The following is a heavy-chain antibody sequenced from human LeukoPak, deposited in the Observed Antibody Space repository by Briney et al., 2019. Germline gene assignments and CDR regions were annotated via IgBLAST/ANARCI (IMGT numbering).Heavy chain of an antibody. D-gene: IGHD6-19*01. CDR2: IYYSGST. V-gene: IGHV4-59*12. Sequence: SETLSLTCTVSGGSISSYYWSWIRQPPGKGLEWIGYIYYSGSTNYNPSLKSRVTISVDTSKNQFSLKLSSVTAADTAVYYCARSGLAVARAFDIWGQGTMVTVSS. CDR1: GGSISSYY. J-gene: IGHJ3*02. CDR3: ARSGLAVARAFDI.